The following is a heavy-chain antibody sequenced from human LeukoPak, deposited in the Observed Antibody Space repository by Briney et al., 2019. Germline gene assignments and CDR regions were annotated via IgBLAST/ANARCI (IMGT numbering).Heavy chain of an antibody. CDR2: INQDGGET. D-gene: IGHD3-10*01. CDR3: ARALSAFGGRYYFDS. V-gene: IGHV3-7*01. CDR1: GFTFNNYW. J-gene: IGHJ4*02. Sequence: GGSLRLSCAASGFTFNNYWMTWVRQAPGKGLEWVANINQDGGETYYVDSVKGRFTISRDNVKYSLFLQMNSLRAEDTAVYHCARALSAFGGRYYFDSWGQGALVTVSP.